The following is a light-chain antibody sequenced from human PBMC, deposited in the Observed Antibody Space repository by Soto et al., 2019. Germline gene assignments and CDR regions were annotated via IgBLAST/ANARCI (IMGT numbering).Light chain of an antibody. CDR3: QQYGSSPTT. J-gene: IGKJ1*01. CDR1: QSVTSSY. CDR2: GAS. Sequence: EIVLTQSPGTLSLSPGERATLSCRASQSVTSSYLAWWQQKPGQAPRLLIYGASSRATGIPDRFSGSGSGTDFTLTISRLEPEDFAVYFCQQYGSSPTTFGQRSKVEIK. V-gene: IGKV3-20*01.